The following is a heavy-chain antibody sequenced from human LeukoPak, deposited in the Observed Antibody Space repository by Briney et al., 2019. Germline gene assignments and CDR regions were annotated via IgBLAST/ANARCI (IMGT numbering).Heavy chain of an antibody. D-gene: IGHD6-6*01. J-gene: IGHJ4*02. V-gene: IGHV1-2*02. CDR2: INPNSGGT. CDR1: GYTFTCYY. Sequence: ASVKVSYKAAGYTFTCYYMHWGRQAPGQGLEGIGLINPNSGGTNYAQKFQARLTMTRDTSISTAYMELSRLRSDDTAVYYCARFFSRPRYFDYWGQGTLVTVSS. CDR3: ARFFSRPRYFDY.